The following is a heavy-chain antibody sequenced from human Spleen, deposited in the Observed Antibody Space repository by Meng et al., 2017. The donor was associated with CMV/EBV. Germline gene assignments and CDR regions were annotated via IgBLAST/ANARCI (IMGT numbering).Heavy chain of an antibody. CDR2: IKQDGSAT. D-gene: IGHD2/OR15-2a*01. CDR3: VRGISYYFDS. V-gene: IGHV3-7*01. CDR1: GFTFDNYW. Sequence: GESLKISCAASGFTFDNYWMTWVRQAPGKGLEWVANIKQDGSATYYVGSVQGRFRVSRDNAKKVLYLQMNSLSAEDTAVYYCVRGISYYFDSWGPGTLVTVSS. J-gene: IGHJ4*02.